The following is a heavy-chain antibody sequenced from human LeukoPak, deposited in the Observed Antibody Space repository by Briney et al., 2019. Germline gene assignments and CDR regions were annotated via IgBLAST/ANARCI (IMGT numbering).Heavy chain of an antibody. J-gene: IGHJ4*02. CDR3: TRVIVATKDY. CDR2: IRSKAYGGTT. Sequence: GSLRLSCAASGFTFSTYGMHWVRQAPGKGLEWVGFIRSKAYGGTTEYAASVKGRFTISRDDSKSIAYLQMNSLKTEDTAVYYCTRVIVATKDYWGQGTLVTVSS. D-gene: IGHD5-12*01. V-gene: IGHV3-49*04. CDR1: GFTFSTYG.